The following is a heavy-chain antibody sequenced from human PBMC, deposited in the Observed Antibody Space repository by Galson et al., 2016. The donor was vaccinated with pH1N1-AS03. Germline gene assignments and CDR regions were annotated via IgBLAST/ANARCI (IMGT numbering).Heavy chain of an antibody. CDR2: SRNQANGYTT. J-gene: IGHJ3*01. CDR3: TGVKHGDAFDL. CDR1: GESISSYY. Sequence: LSLTCTVSGESISSYYWSWFRQPPGKGLEWVGRSRNQANGYTTDYATSVKGRFTISRDDSQSSLYLQMNSLKTEDSALYYCTGVKHGDAFDLWGQGTMVTVSS. V-gene: IGHV3-72*01.